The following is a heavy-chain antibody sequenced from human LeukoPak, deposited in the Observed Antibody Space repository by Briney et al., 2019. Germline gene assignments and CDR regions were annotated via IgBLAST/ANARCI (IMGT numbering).Heavy chain of an antibody. D-gene: IGHD3-3*01. J-gene: IGHJ6*02. Sequence: GRSLRLSCAASGFTFSSYGMHWVRQAPGKGLEWVAVISYDGSNKYYADSVKGRFTISRDNSKNTLYLQMDSLRAEDTAVYYCAKEREVYYDFWSGHYYYYGMDVWGQGATVTVSS. V-gene: IGHV3-30*18. CDR2: ISYDGSNK. CDR3: AKEREVYYDFWSGHYYYYGMDV. CDR1: GFTFSSYG.